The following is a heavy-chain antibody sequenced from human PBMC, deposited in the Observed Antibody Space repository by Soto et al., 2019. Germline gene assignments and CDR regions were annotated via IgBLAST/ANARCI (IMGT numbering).Heavy chain of an antibody. CDR3: PRGYSSSWYNWFDP. CDR1: GFTFSSYA. Sequence: GGSLRLSCAASGFTFSSYAMSWVRQAPGKGLEWVSAISGSGGSTYYADSVKGRFTISRDNSKNTLYLQMNSLRAEDTAVYYCPRGYSSSWYNWFDPWGQGTMVTVYS. D-gene: IGHD6-13*01. CDR2: ISGSGGST. V-gene: IGHV3-23*01. J-gene: IGHJ5*02.